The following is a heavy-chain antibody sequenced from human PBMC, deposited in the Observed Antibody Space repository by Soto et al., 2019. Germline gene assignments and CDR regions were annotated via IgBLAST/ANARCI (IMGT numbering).Heavy chain of an antibody. CDR1: GFTFGDYA. D-gene: IGHD6-19*01. Sequence: PGGFLRLSCTASGFTFGDYAMSWFRQAPGKGLEWVGFIRSKAYGGTTEYAASVKGRFTISRDDSKSIAYLQMNSLKTEDTAVYYCTRDMGSSSGWYRQNWFDPWGQGTLVTVSS. J-gene: IGHJ5*02. V-gene: IGHV3-49*03. CDR2: IRSKAYGGTT. CDR3: TRDMGSSSGWYRQNWFDP.